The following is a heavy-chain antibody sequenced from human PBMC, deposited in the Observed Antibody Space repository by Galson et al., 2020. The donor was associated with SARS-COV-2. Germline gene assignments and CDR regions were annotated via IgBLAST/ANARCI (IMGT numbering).Heavy chain of an antibody. V-gene: IGHV4-39*07. CDR1: GVSITSSNYY. CDR2: ISYNGNT. CDR3: ARGRRWLQLNSNPHYYYMGV. Sequence: SETLSLTCSVSGVSITSSNYYWGWIRQSPGKGLEWLGSISYNGNTYYNPSLQSRGTISQDMSKNQLSLNLSSVTAADTAVYYCARGRRWLQLNSNPHYYYMGVWGKGTTVTVSS. D-gene: IGHD1-1*01. J-gene: IGHJ6*03.